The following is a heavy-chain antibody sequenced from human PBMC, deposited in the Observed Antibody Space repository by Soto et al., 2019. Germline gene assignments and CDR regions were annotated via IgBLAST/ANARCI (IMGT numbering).Heavy chain of an antibody. Sequence: SETLSLTCAVSGDSISSAYFWAGIRQPPGKGLEWIGSIYHSGSTYYYPSLDSRLIISLDTSQNQFSLKLSSVTAADPAVYYCATGNAWGVPLAYWGQGTLLTVSS. CDR1: GDSISSAYF. CDR3: ATGNAWGVPLAY. CDR2: IYHSGST. J-gene: IGHJ4*02. V-gene: IGHV4-38-2*01. D-gene: IGHD3-16*01.